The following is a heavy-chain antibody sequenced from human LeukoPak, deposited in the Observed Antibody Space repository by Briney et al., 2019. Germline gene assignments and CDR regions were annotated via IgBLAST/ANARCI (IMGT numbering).Heavy chain of an antibody. J-gene: IGHJ5*02. Sequence: ASVKVSCKASGYTFTSYGISWVRQAPGRGLEWMGWISGYNGYTHYAHNLQGRVTMTTDTSTSTAYMELRSLRSDDTAVYYCARDEARYSSGYYPNWFDPWGQGTPVTVSS. CDR2: ISGYNGYT. V-gene: IGHV1-18*01. D-gene: IGHD3-22*01. CDR3: ARDEARYSSGYYPNWFDP. CDR1: GYTFTSYG.